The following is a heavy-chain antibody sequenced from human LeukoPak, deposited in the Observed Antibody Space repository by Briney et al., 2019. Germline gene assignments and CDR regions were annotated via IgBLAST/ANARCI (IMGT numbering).Heavy chain of an antibody. V-gene: IGHV4-4*07. Sequence: SETLSLTCTVSGGSISSYYCSWIRQPAGKGLEWIGRIYTSGSTNYNPSLNSRVPMSVVTSKIQCSLKLSSVTAADTAVYYCARDEVIGTIFGPGPFDPWGQGTLVTVSS. CDR3: ARDEVIGTIFGPGPFDP. J-gene: IGHJ5*02. D-gene: IGHD3-3*01. CDR2: IYTSGST. CDR1: GGSISSYY.